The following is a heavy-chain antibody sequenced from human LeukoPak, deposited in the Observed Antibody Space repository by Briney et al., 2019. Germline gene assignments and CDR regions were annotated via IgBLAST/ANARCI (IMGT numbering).Heavy chain of an antibody. V-gene: IGHV3-30*02. D-gene: IGHD3-22*01. Sequence: GGSLRLSCAASGFTFSNAWMSWVRQAPGKGLEWVAFIRYDGSNKYYADSVKGRFTISRDNSKNTLYLQMNSLRAEDTAVYYCAKGGYDSSGYYYYYYYYMDVWGKGTTVTISS. CDR2: IRYDGSNK. J-gene: IGHJ6*03. CDR1: GFTFSNAW. CDR3: AKGGYDSSGYYYYYYYYMDV.